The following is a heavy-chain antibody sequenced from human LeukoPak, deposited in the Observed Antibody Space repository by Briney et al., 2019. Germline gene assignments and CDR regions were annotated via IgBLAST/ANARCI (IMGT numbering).Heavy chain of an antibody. CDR1: GYTFTSYY. CDR3: ARGIRPAELYDY. Sequence: ASVKVSCKASGYTFTSYYMHWVRQAPGQGLEWMGIINPSGGSTSYAQKFQGRVTMTRNTSISTAYMELSSPRSEDTAVYYCARGIRPAELYDYWGQGTLVTVSS. V-gene: IGHV1-46*01. J-gene: IGHJ4*02. D-gene: IGHD1-7*01. CDR2: INPSGGST.